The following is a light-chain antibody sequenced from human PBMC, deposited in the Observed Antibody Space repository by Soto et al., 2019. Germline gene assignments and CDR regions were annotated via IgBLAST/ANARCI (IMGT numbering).Light chain of an antibody. CDR2: EVS. Sequence: QSVLTQPASVSGSPGQSITISCTGTSSDVGGYNYVSWYQQHPGKAPKLIIYEVSNRPSGVSNRFSGSKSGNTASLTISGXXXXXXXDYXCNSYTSKSTGVFGXXT. CDR1: SSDVGGYNY. V-gene: IGLV2-14*01. J-gene: IGLJ1*01. CDR3: NSYTSKSTGV.